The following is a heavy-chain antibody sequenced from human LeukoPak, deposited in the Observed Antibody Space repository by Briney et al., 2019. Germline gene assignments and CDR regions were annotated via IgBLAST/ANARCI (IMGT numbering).Heavy chain of an antibody. CDR2: ITSSSSYI. V-gene: IGHV3-21*01. CDR1: GFTVSSNY. Sequence: GGSLRLSCAASGFTVSSNYMSWVRQAPGKGLEWVSSITSSSSYIYYADSVKGRFTISRDNAKNSLYLQMNSLRVEDTAVYYCARHVVAVGFDYWGQGTLVTVSS. J-gene: IGHJ4*02. CDR3: ARHVVAVGFDY. D-gene: IGHD3-22*01.